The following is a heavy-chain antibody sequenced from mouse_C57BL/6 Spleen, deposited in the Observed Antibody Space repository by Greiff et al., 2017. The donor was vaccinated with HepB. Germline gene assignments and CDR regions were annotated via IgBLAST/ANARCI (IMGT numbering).Heavy chain of an antibody. D-gene: IGHD1-1*01. J-gene: IGHJ1*03. V-gene: IGHV3-8*01. CDR2: ISYSGST. Sequence: EVQLQESGPGLAKPSQTLSLTCSVTGYSITSDYWNWIRKFPGNKLEYMGYISYSGSTYYNPSLKSRISITRDTSKSQYYLQLNSVTTEDTATYYCARSLDYYGSSYVRYFDVWGTGTTVTVSS. CDR1: GYSITSDY. CDR3: ARSLDYYGSSYVRYFDV.